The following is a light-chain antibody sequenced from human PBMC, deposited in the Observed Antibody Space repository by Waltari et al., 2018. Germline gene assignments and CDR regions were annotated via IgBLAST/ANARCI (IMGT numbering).Light chain of an antibody. V-gene: IGKV3-11*01. J-gene: IGKJ4*01. CDR1: QSVSSY. Sequence: EIVLTQSPATLSLSPGERATLSCRASQSVSSYLGWYQQKPGQAPRLLIYDASNRATGIPARVSGSGVGKGFTLTIRRLEVEGFGVYYCQQRANWPLTFGGGTKVEIK. CDR2: DAS. CDR3: QQRANWPLT.